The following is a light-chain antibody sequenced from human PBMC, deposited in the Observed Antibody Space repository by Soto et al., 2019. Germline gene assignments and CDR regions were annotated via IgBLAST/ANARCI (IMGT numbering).Light chain of an antibody. CDR3: QQYGSSSWT. V-gene: IGKV3-20*01. Sequence: EIVLTQSPGTLSLSPGERATLSCRAIQSVSSSYLAWYQQKPGQAPRLLIYGASSRATGIPDRFSGSGSGTDFTLTISRLEPEDFVAYYCQQYGSSSWTFGQGTKVDIK. J-gene: IGKJ1*01. CDR2: GAS. CDR1: QSVSSSY.